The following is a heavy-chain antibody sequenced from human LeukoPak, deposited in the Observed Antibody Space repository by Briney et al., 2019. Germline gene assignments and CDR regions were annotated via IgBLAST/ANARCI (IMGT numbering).Heavy chain of an antibody. Sequence: SETLSLTCTVSGGSISSSSYYWGWIRQPPGKGLEWIGSIYYSGSTYYNPSLKSRVTISVDTSKNQFSLKLSSVTAADTAVYYCARVTRYFDWLPNPTDQGSWGQGTLVTVSS. CDR2: IYYSGST. CDR3: ARVTRYFDWLPNPTDQGS. V-gene: IGHV4-39*07. CDR1: GGSISSSSYY. D-gene: IGHD3-9*01. J-gene: IGHJ5*02.